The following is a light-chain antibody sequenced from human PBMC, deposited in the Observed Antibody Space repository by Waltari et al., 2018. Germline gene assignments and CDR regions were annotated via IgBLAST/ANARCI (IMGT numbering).Light chain of an antibody. CDR3: QQYSSRPYT. J-gene: IGKJ2*01. V-gene: IGKV1-NL1*01. CDR2: AAS. Sequence: DIQMTQSPSSLSASVGDRVTITCRASQAISNSLAWYQQKPGKAPNLLLYAASTLESGVPSRFSGSGSGTDCTLAISSLQPEDFAIYYCQQYSSRPYTFGQGTKLEI. CDR1: QAISNS.